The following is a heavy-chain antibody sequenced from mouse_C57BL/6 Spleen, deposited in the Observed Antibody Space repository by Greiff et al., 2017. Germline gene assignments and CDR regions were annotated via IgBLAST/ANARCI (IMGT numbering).Heavy chain of an antibody. CDR1: GFSLSTSGMG. CDR2: IYWDDDK. D-gene: IGHD1-1*01. J-gene: IGHJ2*01. V-gene: IGHV8-12*01. Sequence: QVTLKVSGPGILQPSPTLSLTCSFSGFSLSTSGMGVSWIRQPPGRGLEWLAHIYWDDDKRYNPSLKSRLTISKNTSRNQVFLKITRVDTADTATYYGARCSTTVVAPFDYWGQGTTLTVSS. CDR3: ARCSTTVVAPFDY.